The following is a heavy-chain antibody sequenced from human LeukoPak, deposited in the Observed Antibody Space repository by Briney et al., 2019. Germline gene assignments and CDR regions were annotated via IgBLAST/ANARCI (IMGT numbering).Heavy chain of an antibody. Sequence: GGSLRLSCAASGFTFSSYEMNWVRQAPGKGLEWISYITSSGSTIYYADSVEGRFTISRDNAKNSLYLQMNSLRAEDTAVYYCARDADFASGWYGGWFDPWGQGTLVTVSS. CDR2: ITSSGSTI. V-gene: IGHV3-48*03. J-gene: IGHJ5*02. D-gene: IGHD6-19*01. CDR1: GFTFSSYE. CDR3: ARDADFASGWYGGWFDP.